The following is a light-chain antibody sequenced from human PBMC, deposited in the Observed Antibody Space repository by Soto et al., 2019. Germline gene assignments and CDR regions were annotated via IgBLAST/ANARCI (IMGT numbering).Light chain of an antibody. V-gene: IGLV2-14*01. CDR3: SSYTSSSTLXVV. CDR1: SSDVCGYNY. Sequence: QSALTQPASVSGSPGQSITISCTGTSSDVCGYNYVSWYQQHPGKAPKLMIYDVSNRPSGVSNRFSGSKSGNTASLTISGLQAEDEADYYCSSYTSSSTLXVVXGGGTKLTVL. J-gene: IGLJ2*01. CDR2: DVS.